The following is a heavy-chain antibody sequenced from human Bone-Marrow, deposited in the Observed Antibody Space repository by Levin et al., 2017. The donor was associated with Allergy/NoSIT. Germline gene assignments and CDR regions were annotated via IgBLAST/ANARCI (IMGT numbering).Heavy chain of an antibody. J-gene: IGHJ5*02. V-gene: IGHV4-30-2*01. D-gene: IGHD2-2*01. CDR3: ARRGIVVVPAASLPGFDP. CDR1: GGSISSGGYS. CDR2: IYHSGST. Sequence: KTSETLSLTCAVSGGSISSGGYSWSWIRQPPGKGLEWIGYIYHSGSTYYNPSLKSRVTISVDRSKNQFSLKLSSVTAADTAVYYCARRGIVVVPAASLPGFDPWGQGTLVTVSS.